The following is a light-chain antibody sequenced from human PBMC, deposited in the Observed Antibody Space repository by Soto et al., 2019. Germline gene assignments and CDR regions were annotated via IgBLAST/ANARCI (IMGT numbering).Light chain of an antibody. CDR2: DSS. Sequence: EMVLTQSPATLSLSPGDRATLSCRASQSVGRYLACYQQRPGQAPRLLTYDSSNRVTGIPARFSGKGSGRDFTLTISSLEPEDFAVYYCQYHTDWPPYTFGQGTTLEI. J-gene: IGKJ2*01. V-gene: IGKV3-11*02. CDR1: QSVGRY. CDR3: QYHTDWPPYT.